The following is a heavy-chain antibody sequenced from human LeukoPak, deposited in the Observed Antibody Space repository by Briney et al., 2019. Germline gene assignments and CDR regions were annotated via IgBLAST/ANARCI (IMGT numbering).Heavy chain of an antibody. Sequence: KSSGTPSLICGVSGGSISTTNWWTWVRQPPGKGLEWIGEVHLDGRTNYNPSLESRLTMSVDLSENHISLKLTSVTAADTAVYYCARDGGFYRPLDYSGQGTLVTVSS. D-gene: IGHD3-3*01. V-gene: IGHV4-4*02. CDR3: ARDGGFYRPLDY. CDR2: VHLDGRT. CDR1: GGSISTTNW. J-gene: IGHJ4*02.